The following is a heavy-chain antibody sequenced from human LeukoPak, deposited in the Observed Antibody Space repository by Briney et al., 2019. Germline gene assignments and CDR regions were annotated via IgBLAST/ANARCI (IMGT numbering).Heavy chain of an antibody. V-gene: IGHV4-34*01. CDR2: INHSGST. CDR1: GGSFSGYY. CDR3: ARVEVAVADY. D-gene: IGHD6-19*01. Sequence: SETLSLTCAVYGGSFSGYYWSWIRQPPGEGLEWIGEINHSGSTNYNPSLKSRVTISVDTSKNQFSLKLSSVTAADTAVYYCARVEVAVADYWGQGTLVTVSS. J-gene: IGHJ4*02.